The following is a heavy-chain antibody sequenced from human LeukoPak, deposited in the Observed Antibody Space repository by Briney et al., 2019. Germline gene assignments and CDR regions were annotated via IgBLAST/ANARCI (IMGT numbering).Heavy chain of an antibody. Sequence: PGGSLRLSCAASGFTFSSYAMSWVRQAPGKGLEWVSAISGSGGSTYYADSVKGRFTISRDNSKNTLYLQMNSLRAEDTAVYYCAKDKRAYCGGDCYWLFDYWGQGTLVTVSS. CDR3: AKDKRAYCGGDCYWLFDY. J-gene: IGHJ4*02. CDR2: ISGSGGST. CDR1: GFTFSSYA. D-gene: IGHD2-21*02. V-gene: IGHV3-23*01.